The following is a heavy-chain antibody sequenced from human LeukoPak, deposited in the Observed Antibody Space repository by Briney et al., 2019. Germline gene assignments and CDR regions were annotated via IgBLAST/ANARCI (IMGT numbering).Heavy chain of an antibody. V-gene: IGHV4-59*12. CDR3: ARVRGYCSGGSCYYRFFDY. Sequence: SETLSLTCTVSGGSISSYYWSWIRQPPGKGLEWIGYIYYSGSTNYNPSLKSRVTISVDTSKNQFSLKLSSVTAADTAVYYCARVRGYCSGGSCYYRFFDYWGQGTLVTVSS. CDR2: IYYSGST. D-gene: IGHD2-15*01. CDR1: GGSISSYY. J-gene: IGHJ4*02.